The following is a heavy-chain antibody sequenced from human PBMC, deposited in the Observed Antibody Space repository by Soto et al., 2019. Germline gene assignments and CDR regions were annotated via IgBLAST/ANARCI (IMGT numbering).Heavy chain of an antibody. J-gene: IGHJ4*02. V-gene: IGHV3-43*01. CDR1: GFTFDDHT. CDR3: AKEKDRIFDY. Sequence: EVQLVVSGGLVVRPGGSLRLSCAGSGFTFDDHTMHWVRQAPGKGLEWVSLITWDAGSAFYADSVRGRFTISRDNSKNSLYFQMNSLRTEDSALYYCAKEKDRIFDYWGRGTPVTVSS. CDR2: ITWDAGSA.